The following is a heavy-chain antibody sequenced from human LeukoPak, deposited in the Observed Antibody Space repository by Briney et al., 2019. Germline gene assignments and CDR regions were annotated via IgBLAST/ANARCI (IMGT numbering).Heavy chain of an antibody. D-gene: IGHD2-21*02. J-gene: IGHJ4*02. CDR2: IKQDGSEK. CDR3: ARDPRSKGGDWGDFDY. V-gene: IGHV3-7*01. CDR1: GFTFSTYW. Sequence: GSLRLSCAASGFTFSTYWMSWVRQAPGKGLEWVANIKQDGSEKYYVDSVKGRFTISRDNAKNSLYLQINSLRAEDTAVYYCARDPRSKGGDWGDFDYWGQGTLVTVSS.